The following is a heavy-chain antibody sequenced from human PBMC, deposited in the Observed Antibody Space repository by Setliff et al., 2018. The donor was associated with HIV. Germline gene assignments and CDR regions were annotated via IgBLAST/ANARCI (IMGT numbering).Heavy chain of an antibody. V-gene: IGHV4-39*02. CDR1: GGSISSSSYY. CDR3: AREEYSYIDF. D-gene: IGHD3-16*02. CDR2: IYYGGST. Sequence: PSETLSLTCTVSGGSISSSSYYWGWIRQPPGKGLEWIGSIYYGGSTYYNPSLKSRVTISVDTSKNHFSLKLSSVTAADTAVYYCAREEYSYIDFWGQGTLVTVSS. J-gene: IGHJ4*02.